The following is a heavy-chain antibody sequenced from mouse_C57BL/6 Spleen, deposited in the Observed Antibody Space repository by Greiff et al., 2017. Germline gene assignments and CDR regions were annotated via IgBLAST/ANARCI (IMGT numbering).Heavy chain of an antibody. CDR1: GYTFTSYT. D-gene: IGHD2-5*01. Sequence: QVQLQQSGAELARPGASVKMSCKASGYTFTSYTMHWVKQRPGQGLEWIGYINPSSGYTKYNQKFKDKATLTADKSSSTAYMQLSSLTSEDSAVYYWARGYSNFYAMDYWGQGTSVTVSS. J-gene: IGHJ4*01. CDR3: ARGYSNFYAMDY. V-gene: IGHV1-4*01. CDR2: INPSSGYT.